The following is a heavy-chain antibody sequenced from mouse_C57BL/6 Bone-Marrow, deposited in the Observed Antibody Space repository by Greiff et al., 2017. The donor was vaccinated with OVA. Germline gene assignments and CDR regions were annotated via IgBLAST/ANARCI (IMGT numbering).Heavy chain of an antibody. CDR3: ARRSYYYGSSYVTYYAMDY. D-gene: IGHD1-1*01. CDR1: GYTFTDYY. CDR2: IFPGSGST. V-gene: IGHV1-75*01. Sequence: QVQLQQSGPELVKPGASVKISCKASGYTFTDYYINWVKQRPGQGLEWIGWIFPGSGSTYYNEKFKGKATLTVDKSSSTAYMLLSSLTSEDSAVYFCARRSYYYGSSYVTYYAMDYWGQGTSVTVSS. J-gene: IGHJ4*01.